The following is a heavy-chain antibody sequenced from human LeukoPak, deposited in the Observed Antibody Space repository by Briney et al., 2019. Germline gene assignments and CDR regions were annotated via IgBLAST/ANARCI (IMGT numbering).Heavy chain of an antibody. CDR3: ARVRYSSSWSHTPYYFDY. V-gene: IGHV1-2*02. CDR1: GYTFTCYY. Sequence: ASVKVSCKASGYTFTCYYMHWVRQAPGQGLEWMGWINPKSGGTNYAQKFQGRVTMTRDTSISTAYMELSRLRSDDTAVYYCARVRYSSSWSHTPYYFDYWGQGTLVTVSS. CDR2: INPKSGGT. D-gene: IGHD6-13*01. J-gene: IGHJ4*02.